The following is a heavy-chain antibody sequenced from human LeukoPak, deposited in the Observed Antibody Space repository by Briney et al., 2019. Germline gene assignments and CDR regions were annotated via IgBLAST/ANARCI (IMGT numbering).Heavy chain of an antibody. CDR1: GYTFTGYY. V-gene: IGHV1-2*02. Sequence: ASVTVSFKASGYTFTGYYMHWVRQAPGQGREWMGWINPNSGGTNYAQKFQGRVTMTRDTSISTAYMELSRLRSDDTAVYYCASYGSGSYYFSYYYYMDVWGKGTTVTASS. CDR2: INPNSGGT. J-gene: IGHJ6*03. CDR3: ASYGSGSYYFSYYYYMDV. D-gene: IGHD3-10*01.